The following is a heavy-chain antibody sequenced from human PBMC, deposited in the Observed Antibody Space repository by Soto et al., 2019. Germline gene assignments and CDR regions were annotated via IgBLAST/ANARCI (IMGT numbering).Heavy chain of an antibody. CDR2: MNPNSGNT. V-gene: IGHV1-8*01. Sequence: ASVKVSCKASGYTFTSYDINWVRQATGQGLEWMGWMNPNSGNTGYAQKFQGRVTMTRNTSISTAYMELSSLRSEDTAVYYCARRMVVTAIYYYYGMDVWGQGTTVTVSS. D-gene: IGHD2-21*02. J-gene: IGHJ6*02. CDR3: ARRMVVTAIYYYYGMDV. CDR1: GYTFTSYD.